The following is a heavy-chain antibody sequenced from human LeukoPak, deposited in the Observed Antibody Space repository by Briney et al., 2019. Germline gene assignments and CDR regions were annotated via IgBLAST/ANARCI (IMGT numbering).Heavy chain of an antibody. CDR3: ATIGVPPDSYMDV. CDR1: GYTFTIYD. V-gene: IGHV1-8*01. D-gene: IGHD2-21*01. J-gene: IGHJ6*03. CDR2: MNPNSGNT. Sequence: ASVTVSFTASGYTFTIYDINWVRQAPGQGLEWMGWMNPNSGNTGYAQKFQGRVTMTRNTSISTDYMELSSLRSEDTAVYYCATIGVPPDSYMDVWGKGTTVTVSS.